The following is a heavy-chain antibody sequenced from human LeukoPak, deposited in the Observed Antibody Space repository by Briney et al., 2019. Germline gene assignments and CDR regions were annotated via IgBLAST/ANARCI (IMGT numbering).Heavy chain of an antibody. CDR2: ISWNSGSI. J-gene: IGHJ3*02. V-gene: IGHV3-9*01. CDR1: GFTFDDYA. Sequence: GGSLRLSCAASGFTFDDYAMHWVRHAPGKGLEWVSGISWNSGSIGYADSVKGRFTISRDNAKNSLYLQMNSLRAEDTALYYCAKDIRQQLPPGAFDIWGQGTMVTVSS. CDR3: AKDIRQQLPPGAFDI. D-gene: IGHD6-13*01.